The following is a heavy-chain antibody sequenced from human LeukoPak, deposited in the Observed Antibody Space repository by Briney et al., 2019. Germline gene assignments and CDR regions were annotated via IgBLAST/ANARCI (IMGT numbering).Heavy chain of an antibody. J-gene: IGHJ5*02. CDR3: AKELLWFGELGGFDP. CDR1: GFTFSSNA. Sequence: GGSLRLSCAASGFTFSSNAMTWVRQAPGKGLEWVSTISDSGGSTYYADSVKGRFTISRDNSKNTLYLQMNSLRAEDTAVYYCAKELLWFGELGGFDPWGQGTLVTVSS. V-gene: IGHV3-23*01. CDR2: ISDSGGST. D-gene: IGHD3-10*01.